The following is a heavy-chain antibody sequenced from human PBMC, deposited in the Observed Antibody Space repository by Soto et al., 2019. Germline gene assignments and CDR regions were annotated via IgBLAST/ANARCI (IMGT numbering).Heavy chain of an antibody. CDR2: IYHSGST. CDR3: ARDHPHSYGIYYFDY. Sequence: SETLSLTCAVSGGSISSGGYSWSWIRQPPGKGLEWIGYIYHSGSTYYNPSLKSRVTISADTSKNQVSLKLTSVTAADTSVYYCARDHPHSYGIYYFDYWGQGTLVTVSS. J-gene: IGHJ4*02. V-gene: IGHV4-30-2*01. D-gene: IGHD5-18*01. CDR1: GGSISSGGYS.